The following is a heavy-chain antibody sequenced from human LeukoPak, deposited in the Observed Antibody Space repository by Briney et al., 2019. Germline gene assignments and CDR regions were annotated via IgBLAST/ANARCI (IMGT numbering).Heavy chain of an antibody. CDR1: GYTFTSYG. J-gene: IGHJ3*02. D-gene: IGHD6-19*01. Sequence: ASVKVSCKASGYTFTSYGIRWVRQAPGQGLEWMGWISAYNGNANYAQKLQGRVTMTTDTSTSTAYMELRSLRSDDTAVYYCARSKGSGWYGGGDAFDIWGQGTMVTVSS. CDR2: ISAYNGNA. V-gene: IGHV1-18*01. CDR3: ARSKGSGWYGGGDAFDI.